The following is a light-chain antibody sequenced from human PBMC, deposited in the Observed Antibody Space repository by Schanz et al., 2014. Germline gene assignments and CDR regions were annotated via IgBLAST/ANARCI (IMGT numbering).Light chain of an antibody. Sequence: DIQMTQSPSTLSASVTDRVTITCRASQSISSWLAWYQQKPGKAPKLLIYDASSLESGVPSRFSGSGSGTDFTLTISCLQSEDFATYYCQQSYSAPRTCGQGTKVESK. J-gene: IGKJ1*01. CDR2: DAS. CDR3: QQSYSAPRT. V-gene: IGKV1-5*01. CDR1: QSISSW.